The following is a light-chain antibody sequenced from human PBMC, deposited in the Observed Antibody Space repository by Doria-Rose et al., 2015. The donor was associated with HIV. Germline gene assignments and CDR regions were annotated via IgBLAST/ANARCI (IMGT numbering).Light chain of an antibody. CDR2: GTS. V-gene: IGKV3-20*01. J-gene: IGKJ5*01. Sequence: LTQSLGTLSLSPGERATLTCRADQSININFLAWYQQKPGQAPRLLIYGTSTRATGIPDRFSVSGSGADFTLTISRLEPEDFAVYYCQHFGSSVLTFGQGTRLDI. CDR1: QSININF. CDR3: QHFGSSVLT.